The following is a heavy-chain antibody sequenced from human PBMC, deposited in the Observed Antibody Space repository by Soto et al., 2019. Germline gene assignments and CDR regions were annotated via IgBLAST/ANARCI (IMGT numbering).Heavy chain of an antibody. Sequence: EVQLLESGGGFVQPGGSLRLSCAASGFTFSSYAMGWVRQPPGQGLEWVSSISPSGDTTYFADYVKGRFTISRDNSKNTVYLQMNALSAEDTALYHCAKEAYYDSTAYSPWGQGTLVIVSS. V-gene: IGHV3-23*01. CDR3: AKEAYYDSTAYSP. CDR1: GFTFSSYA. J-gene: IGHJ5*02. CDR2: ISPSGDTT. D-gene: IGHD3-22*01.